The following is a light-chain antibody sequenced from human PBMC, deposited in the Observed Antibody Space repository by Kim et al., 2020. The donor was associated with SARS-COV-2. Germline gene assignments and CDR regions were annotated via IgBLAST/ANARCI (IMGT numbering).Light chain of an antibody. J-gene: IGLJ2*01. CDR2: DVS. Sequence: GLSITLSCTVTSSDVGGYNYVSGYQQHPGKAPKLMIYDVSNRPSGVSNRFSGSKSGNTASLTISGLQAEDEADYYCSSYTSSSTLVFGGGTQLTVL. V-gene: IGLV2-14*03. CDR3: SSYTSSSTLV. CDR1: SSDVGGYNY.